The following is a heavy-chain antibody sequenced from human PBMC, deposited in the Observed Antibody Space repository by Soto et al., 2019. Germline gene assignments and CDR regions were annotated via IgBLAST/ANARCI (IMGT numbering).Heavy chain of an antibody. Sequence: GGSLRLSCAASGFTFSSYWMSWVRQAPGKGLEWVANIKQDGSEKYYVDSVKGRFTISRDNAKNSLYLQMNSLRAEDTAVYYCATRGDFWSGYFGAFDIWGQGTMVTVSS. CDR2: IKQDGSEK. CDR1: GFTFSSYW. J-gene: IGHJ3*02. V-gene: IGHV3-7*05. CDR3: ATRGDFWSGYFGAFDI. D-gene: IGHD3-3*01.